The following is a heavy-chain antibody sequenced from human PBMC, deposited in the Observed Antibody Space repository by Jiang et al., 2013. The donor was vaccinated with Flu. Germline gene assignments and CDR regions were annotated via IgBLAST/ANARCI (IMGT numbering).Heavy chain of an antibody. Sequence: AASGFTFRNYGMHWVRQAPGKGLVWVAVISNDGGYTDYADSVKGRFTISRDNSKNTLFLQMNSLRAEDTAVYICAKDRVAGIGYSDHWGQGTLVTVSS. D-gene: IGHD2-15*01. CDR3: AKDRVAGIGYSDH. CDR1: GFTFRNYG. V-gene: IGHV3-30*18. J-gene: IGHJ4*02. CDR2: ISNDGGYT.